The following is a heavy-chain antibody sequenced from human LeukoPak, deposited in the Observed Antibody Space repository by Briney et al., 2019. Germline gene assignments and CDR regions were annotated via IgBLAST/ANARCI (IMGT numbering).Heavy chain of an antibody. D-gene: IGHD3-22*01. CDR3: ARGYYYDSTIDY. CDR2: ISYDGSNK. V-gene: IGHV3-30*04. J-gene: IGHJ4*02. CDR1: GFTFSSYA. Sequence: GGSLRLSCAASGFTFSSYAMHWVRQAPGKGLEWVAVISYDGSNKYYADSVKGRFTISRDNPKNTLYLQMNSLRAEDTAVYYCARGYYYDSTIDYWGQGTLVTVSS.